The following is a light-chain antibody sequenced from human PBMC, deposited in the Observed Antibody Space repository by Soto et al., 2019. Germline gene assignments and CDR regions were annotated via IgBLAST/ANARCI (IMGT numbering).Light chain of an antibody. CDR2: DAS. J-gene: IGKJ5*01. CDR3: QQYDGSSIT. Sequence: EIVLTQSPATRPLSPGEGAPPPARAIQTFPYNYLAWNQQRPGQAPRLLIYDASSRATGVPDRFSGSGSGTDFTLTISRLEPEDFAVYSCQQYDGSSITFGQGTRLEIK. CDR1: QTFPYNY. V-gene: IGKV3-20*01.